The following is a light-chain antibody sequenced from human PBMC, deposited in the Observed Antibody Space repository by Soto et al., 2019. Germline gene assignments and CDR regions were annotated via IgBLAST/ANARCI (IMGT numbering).Light chain of an antibody. CDR3: QSYGCSLSDWV. Sequence: QSVLTQPPSVSGAPGQRVTISCTGSSSNIGSGYDVHWYQQLPGTAPKLLIYGNTNRPSGVPDRFSGSNSATSASLATTGHQAEDDEDDDCQSYGCSLSDWVFGGGTKLTVL. CDR1: SSNIGSGYD. CDR2: GNT. J-gene: IGLJ3*02. V-gene: IGLV1-40*01.